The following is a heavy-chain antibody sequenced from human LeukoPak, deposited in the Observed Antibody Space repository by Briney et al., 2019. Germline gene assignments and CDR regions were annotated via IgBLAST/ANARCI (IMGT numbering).Heavy chain of an antibody. J-gene: IGHJ4*02. CDR2: ISVSGGRS. D-gene: IGHD3-10*01. CDR1: GITFSNSA. CDR3: AKISTSGTDY. Sequence: GGSLRLSCAASGITFSNSAMSWVRQAPGKGLEWFSSISVSGGRSYYADSVKGRFTVSRDNSKNTLSLQMDSLRAEDTAVYFCAKISTSGTDYWCQGTLVTVSS. V-gene: IGHV3-23*01.